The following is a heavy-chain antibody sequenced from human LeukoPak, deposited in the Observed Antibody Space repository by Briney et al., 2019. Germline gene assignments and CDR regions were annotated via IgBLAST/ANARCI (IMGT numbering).Heavy chain of an antibody. CDR2: IYSGGST. CDR1: GFTVSSNY. D-gene: IGHD2-2*01. CDR3: ARLGYCSSTSCYAWYFDY. Sequence: GGSLRLSCAASGFTVSSNYMSWVRQAPGKGLEWVSVIYSGGSTYYADSVKGRFTISRDKSKNTLYLQMNSLRAEDTAVYYCARLGYCSSTSCYAWYFDYWGQGTLVTVSS. V-gene: IGHV3-53*01. J-gene: IGHJ4*02.